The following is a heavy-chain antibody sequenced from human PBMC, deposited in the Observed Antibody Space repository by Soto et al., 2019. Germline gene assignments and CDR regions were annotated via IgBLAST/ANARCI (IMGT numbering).Heavy chain of an antibody. CDR1: GGSFSGYY. V-gene: IGHV4-34*01. CDR3: ARTLFDFWSGYPFDY. D-gene: IGHD3-3*01. Sequence: SETLSLTCAVYGGSFSGYYWSWIRQPPGKGLEWIGEINHSGSTNYNPSLKSRVTISVDTSKNQFSLKLSSVTAADTAVYYCARTLFDFWSGYPFDYWGQGTLVTVSS. J-gene: IGHJ4*02. CDR2: INHSGST.